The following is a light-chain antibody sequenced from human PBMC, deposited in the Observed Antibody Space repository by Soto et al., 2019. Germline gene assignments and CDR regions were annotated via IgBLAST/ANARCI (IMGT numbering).Light chain of an antibody. CDR3: QQAESFPLT. CDR1: QGIRTW. CDR2: DAS. Sequence: DIQMTQSPSSVSASVGDRVTISCRASQGIRTWLAWYQQKPGKAPNLLIYDASSLHSGVPLRFSGSGYGTEFTLTINSLQPEDFATYYCQQAESFPLTFGGGTKVDIK. V-gene: IGKV1-12*01. J-gene: IGKJ4*01.